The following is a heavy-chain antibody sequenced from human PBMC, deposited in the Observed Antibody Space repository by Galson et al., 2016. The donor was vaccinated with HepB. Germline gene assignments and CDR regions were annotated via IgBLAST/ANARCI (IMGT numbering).Heavy chain of an antibody. Sequence: SLRLSCAASGFTFSSYWMSWVRQAPGKGLEWVANIKEDGSEKNYVESVKGRFTISRDNAKNSLYLQMNSLRGEDTAVYYCASGGSPGYCSGTSCYAEYLQHWAREPWSPSPQ. V-gene: IGHV3-7*03. D-gene: IGHD2-2*01. CDR2: IKEDGSEK. J-gene: IGHJ1*01. CDR3: ASGGSPGYCSGTSCYAEYLQH. CDR1: GFTFSSYW.